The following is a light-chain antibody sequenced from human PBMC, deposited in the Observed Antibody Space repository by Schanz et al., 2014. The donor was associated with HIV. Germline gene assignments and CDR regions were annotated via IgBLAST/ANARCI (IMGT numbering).Light chain of an antibody. CDR2: DVR. J-gene: IGLJ2*01. V-gene: IGLV2-14*01. Sequence: QSALTQPASVSGSPGQSITISCTGTSSDAGGYNYVSWYQQHPGKAPKLMIYDVRNRPSGVSNRFSGSKSGNTASLTISGLQAEDEADYYCSSYTSSTYVVFGGGTQLTVL. CDR1: SSDAGGYNY. CDR3: SSYTSSTYVV.